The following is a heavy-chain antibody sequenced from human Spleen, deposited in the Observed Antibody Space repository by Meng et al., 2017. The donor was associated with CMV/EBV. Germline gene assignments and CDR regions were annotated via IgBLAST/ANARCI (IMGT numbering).Heavy chain of an antibody. Sequence: EPGPELWKPSAPLSPSAAFSGSTSSSYHWSWVRQPAGKGLEWIGRIYTSGSTNYNPSLKSRVTMLVDTSKNQFSLKLSSVTAADTAVYYCARDLGGGYFDYWGQGTLVTVSS. J-gene: IGHJ4*02. V-gene: IGHV4-4*07. CDR1: GSTSSSYH. CDR3: ARDLGGGYFDY. D-gene: IGHD3-16*01. CDR2: IYTSGST.